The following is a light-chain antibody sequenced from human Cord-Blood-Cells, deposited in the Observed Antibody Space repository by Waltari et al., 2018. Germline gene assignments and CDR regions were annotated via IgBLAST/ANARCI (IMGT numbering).Light chain of an antibody. J-gene: IGKJ3*01. V-gene: IGKV3-15*01. Sequence: EILRTHPPATLSVSPGERPTLPCRASQSVSSNLAWYQQKPGQAPRLLIYGASTRATGIPARFSGSGSGTEFTLTISSLQSEDFAVYYCQQYNNWPPFTFGPGTKVDIK. CDR1: QSVSSN. CDR2: GAS. CDR3: QQYNNWPPFT.